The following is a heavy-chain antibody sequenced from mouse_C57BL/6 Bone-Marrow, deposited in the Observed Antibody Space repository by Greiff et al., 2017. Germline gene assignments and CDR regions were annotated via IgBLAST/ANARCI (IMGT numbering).Heavy chain of an antibody. CDR2: ISSGGSYT. D-gene: IGHD1-1*01. CDR1: GFTFSSYG. J-gene: IGHJ2*01. Sequence: EVKLVESGGDLVKPGGSLKLSCAASGFTFSSYGMSWVRQTPDKRLEWVATISSGGSYTYYPDSVKGRFTISRDNAKNTLYLQMSSLKSEDTAMYYCARQQYYDVNSFDYWGQGTPLTVSS. CDR3: ARQQYYDVNSFDY. V-gene: IGHV5-6*02.